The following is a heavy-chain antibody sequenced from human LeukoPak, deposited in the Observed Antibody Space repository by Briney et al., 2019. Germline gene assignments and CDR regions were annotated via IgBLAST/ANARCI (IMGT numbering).Heavy chain of an antibody. Sequence: SETLSLTCNVSGDSISSSYWSWIRQPPGKGLEWIGDIYYSASTNYNPSLKSRVTISVDTSKNQFSLKLSSVTAADTAVYYCARHVWFGEPKNFDYWGQGTLVTVSS. J-gene: IGHJ4*02. CDR2: IYYSAST. V-gene: IGHV4-59*08. CDR3: ARHVWFGEPKNFDY. CDR1: GDSISSSY. D-gene: IGHD3-10*01.